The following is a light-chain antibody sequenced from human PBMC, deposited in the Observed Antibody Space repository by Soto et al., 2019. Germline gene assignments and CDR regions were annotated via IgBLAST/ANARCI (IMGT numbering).Light chain of an antibody. J-gene: IGLJ1*01. CDR3: SSYTSSSNYV. CDR1: SSDVGGYNY. Sequence: QSVLTQPASVSGSPGQSITISCTGTSSDVGGYNYVSWYQQHPGKAPKFMIYDVSNRPSGVSNRFSGSKSSNTASLTISGLQAEDEADYYCSSYTSSSNYVFGTGTKVTVL. CDR2: DVS. V-gene: IGLV2-14*01.